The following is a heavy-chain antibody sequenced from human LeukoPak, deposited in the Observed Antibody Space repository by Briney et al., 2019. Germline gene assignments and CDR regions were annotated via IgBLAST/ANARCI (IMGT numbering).Heavy chain of an antibody. CDR2: ISSSSYI. CDR1: GFTFSSYA. CDR3: ARSRSGNYYDS. Sequence: PGGSLRLSCAASGFTFSSYAMSWVRQAPGKGLEWVSSISSSSYIYYADSVKGRFTISRDNAKNSLYLQMNSLRAEDTAVYYCARSRSGNYYDSWGQGTLVTVSS. V-gene: IGHV3-21*01. D-gene: IGHD1-26*01. J-gene: IGHJ4*02.